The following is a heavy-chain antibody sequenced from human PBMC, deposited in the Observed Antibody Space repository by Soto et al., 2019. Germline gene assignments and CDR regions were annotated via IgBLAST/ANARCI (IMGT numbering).Heavy chain of an antibody. CDR1: GYTFTGYY. CDR3: ARSPQYSSSWYYFDY. CDR2: INPNSGGT. V-gene: IGHV1-2*04. Sequence: GASVKVSCKYSGYTFTGYYMHWVRQAPGQGLEWMGWINPNSGGTNYAQKFQGWVTMTRDTSISTAYMELSRLRSDDTAVYYCARSPQYSSSWYYFDYWGQGTLVTVSS. D-gene: IGHD6-13*01. J-gene: IGHJ4*02.